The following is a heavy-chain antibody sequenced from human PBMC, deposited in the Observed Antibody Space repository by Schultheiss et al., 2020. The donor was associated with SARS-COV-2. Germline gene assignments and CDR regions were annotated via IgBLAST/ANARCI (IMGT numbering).Heavy chain of an antibody. CDR2: IGTAGDT. CDR3: ANHPDLDYGDYGEDY. V-gene: IGHV3-13*01. D-gene: IGHD4-17*01. CDR1: GFTFDDYA. J-gene: IGHJ4*02. Sequence: GGSLRLSCAASGFTFDDYAMHWVRQPPGKGLEWVSAIGTAGDTYYPGSVKGRFTISRENAKNSLYLQMNSLRAGDTAVYYCANHPDLDYGDYGEDYWGQGTLVTVSS.